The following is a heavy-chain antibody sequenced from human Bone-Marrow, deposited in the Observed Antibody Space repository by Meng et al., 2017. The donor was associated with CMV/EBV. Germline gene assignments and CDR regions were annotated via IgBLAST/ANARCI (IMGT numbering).Heavy chain of an antibody. CDR1: GFTVSSNY. Sequence: GESLKISCAASGFTVSSNYMSWVRQAPGKGLEWVSVIYSGGSTYYADSVKGRFTISRDNSKNTLYLQMNSLRAEDTAVYYCARADIVVVPAATYYYYYGMDVWGQGTTVTASS. CDR2: IYSGGST. J-gene: IGHJ6*02. V-gene: IGHV3-66*02. D-gene: IGHD2-2*01. CDR3: ARADIVVVPAATYYYYYGMDV.